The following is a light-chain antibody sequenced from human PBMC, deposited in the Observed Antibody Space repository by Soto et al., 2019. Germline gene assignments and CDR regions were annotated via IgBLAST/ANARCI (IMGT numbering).Light chain of an antibody. J-gene: IGKJ5*01. V-gene: IGKV1-39*01. CDR3: QQSYIAPFT. Sequence: DIQMTQSPSSLSASVGDRVTITCRASQSIRSYLNWYQQKPGKAPKLLIYAASILKSGVPSRFSGGGSGTDFPLTISGLQPEVFATYYCQQSYIAPFTFGQGTRVEIK. CDR2: AAS. CDR1: QSIRSY.